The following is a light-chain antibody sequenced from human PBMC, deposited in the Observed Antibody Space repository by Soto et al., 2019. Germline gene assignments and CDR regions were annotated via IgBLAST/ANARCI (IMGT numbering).Light chain of an antibody. V-gene: IGKV3-15*01. J-gene: IGKJ2*01. CDR3: QQYDNWPLT. CDR1: QTVSNN. CDR2: GAS. Sequence: EIVMTQSPATLSVSQGVRAALSCRASQTVSNNLAWYQQKPGQAPRLLIYGASTRATTIPARFSGSGSGTEFTLTISSLQSEDFAIYYCQQYDNWPLTVGQGTKLEI.